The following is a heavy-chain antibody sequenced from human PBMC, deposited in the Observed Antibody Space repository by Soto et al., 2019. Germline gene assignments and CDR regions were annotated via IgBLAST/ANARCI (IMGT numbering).Heavy chain of an antibody. CDR1: GGSISSYY. D-gene: IGHD3-16*01. Sequence: QVQLQESGPGLVKPSETLSLTCTVSGGSISSYYWSWIRQPPGKGLEWIGYIYYSGSTNYNPSLKSGVPNPVDTSKNHFSRRLGSVPAADGAVYSCAEGLGGWFAPWGQGTLATVSS. CDR3: AEGLGGWFAP. J-gene: IGHJ5*02. CDR2: IYYSGST. V-gene: IGHV4-59*01.